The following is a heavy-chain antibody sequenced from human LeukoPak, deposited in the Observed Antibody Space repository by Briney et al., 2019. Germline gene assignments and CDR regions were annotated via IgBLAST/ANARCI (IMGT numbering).Heavy chain of an antibody. CDR3: ARGHRFLEWLPSYYYYGMDV. V-gene: IGHV4-34*01. CDR1: GGSFSGYY. Sequence: SETLSLTCAVYGGSFSGYYWSWIRQPPGKGLEWIGEINHSGSTNYNPSLKSRVTISVDTSKNQFSLKLSSVTAADTAVYYCARGHRFLEWLPSYYYYGMDVWGQGTTATVSS. D-gene: IGHD3-3*01. CDR2: INHSGST. J-gene: IGHJ6*02.